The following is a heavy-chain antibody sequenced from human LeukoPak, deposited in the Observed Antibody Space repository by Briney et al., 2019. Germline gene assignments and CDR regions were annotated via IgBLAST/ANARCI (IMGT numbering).Heavy chain of an antibody. CDR2: IYTGGGT. CDR3: ARGWSGYDLDY. V-gene: IGHV3-53*01. J-gene: IGHJ4*02. D-gene: IGHD5-12*01. CDR1: GFPFSSYA. Sequence: GRSLRLSCAASGFPFSSYAMHWVRQAPGKGLEWVSVIYTGGGTYYADSVKGRFTISRDNSKNTVDLQMNSLRAEDTALYYCARGWSGYDLDYWGQGTLVTVSS.